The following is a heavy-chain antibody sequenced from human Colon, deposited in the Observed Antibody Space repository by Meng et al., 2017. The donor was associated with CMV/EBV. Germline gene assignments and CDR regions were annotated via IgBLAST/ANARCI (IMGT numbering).Heavy chain of an antibody. CDR1: GFTFSDYN. D-gene: IGHD2-21*01. J-gene: IGHJ4*02. CDR2: ISYDGTNK. V-gene: IGHV3-30-3*01. CDR3: AKATDFAS. Sequence: GESLKISCAASGFTFSDYNMHWVRQTPGKGLEWVALISYDGTNKHYAASVRGRFTISRDNSKNTLYLQMHSLRVEDTALYYCAKATDFASWGQGTLVTVSS.